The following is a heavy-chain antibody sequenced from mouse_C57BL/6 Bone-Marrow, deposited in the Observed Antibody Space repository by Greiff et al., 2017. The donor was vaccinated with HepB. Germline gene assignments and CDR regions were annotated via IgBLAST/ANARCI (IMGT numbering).Heavy chain of an antibody. J-gene: IGHJ1*03. CDR3: TPFTRYFDV. CDR1: GFNIKDDY. Sequence: VQLQQSGAELVRPGASVKLSCTASGFNIKDDYMHWVKQRPEQGLEWIGWIDPENGDTEYASKFQGKATITADTSSNTAYLQLSSLTSEDTSVYYCTPFTRYFDVWGTGTTVTVSS. CDR2: IDPENGDT. V-gene: IGHV14-4*01.